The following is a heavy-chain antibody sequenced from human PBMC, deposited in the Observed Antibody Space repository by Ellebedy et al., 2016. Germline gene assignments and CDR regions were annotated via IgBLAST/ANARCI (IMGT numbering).Heavy chain of an antibody. D-gene: IGHD3-10*01. Sequence: SETLSLTCTVSGGSVSSGSYYWSWIRQPPGKGLEWIGYIYYSGSTNYNPSLKSRVTISVDTSKNQFSLKLSSVTAADTAVYYSAREIRITMVRGVITDPWGQGTLVTVSS. J-gene: IGHJ5*02. CDR2: IYYSGST. CDR3: AREIRITMVRGVITDP. CDR1: GGSVSSGSYY. V-gene: IGHV4-61*01.